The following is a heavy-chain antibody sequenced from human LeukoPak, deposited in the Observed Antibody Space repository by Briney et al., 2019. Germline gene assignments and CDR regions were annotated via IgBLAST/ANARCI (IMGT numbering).Heavy chain of an antibody. CDR3: ARHGSAYCSSTSCYYYYYMDV. D-gene: IGHD2-2*01. V-gene: IGHV5-51*01. J-gene: IGHJ6*03. CDR2: IYPGDSDT. Sequence: GESLKISCKGSGCSFTSYWIGWVRQMPGKGLEWMGIIYPGDSDTRYSPSFQGQVTISADKSISTAYLQWSSLKASDTAMYYCARHGSAYCSSTSCYYYYYMDVWGKGTTVTVSS. CDR1: GCSFTSYW.